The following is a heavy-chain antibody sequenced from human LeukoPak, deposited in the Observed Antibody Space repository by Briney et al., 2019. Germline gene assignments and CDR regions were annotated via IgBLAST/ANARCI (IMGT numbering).Heavy chain of an antibody. CDR1: GFTSSSYA. D-gene: IGHD6-13*01. J-gene: IGHJ4*02. CDR2: ISYDGSNK. CDR3: ARDLSAAGSPDY. Sequence: GRSLRLSCAASGFTSSSYAMHWVRQAPGKGLEWVAVISYDGSNKYYADSVKGRFTISRDNSKNTLYLQMNSLRAEDTAVYYCARDLSAAGSPDYWGQGTLVTVSS. V-gene: IGHV3-30-3*01.